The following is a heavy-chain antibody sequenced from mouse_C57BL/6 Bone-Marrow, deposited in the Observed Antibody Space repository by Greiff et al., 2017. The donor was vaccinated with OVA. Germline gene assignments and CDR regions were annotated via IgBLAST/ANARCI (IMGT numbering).Heavy chain of an antibody. J-gene: IGHJ1*03. CDR3: TKFTTVVPYWYFDV. Sequence: VQLQQSGTVLARPGASVKMSCKTSGYTFTSYWMHWVKQRPGQGLEWIGAIYPGNSDTSYNQKFKGKAKLTAVTSASTAYMELSSLTNEDSAVYYCTKFTTVVPYWYFDVWGTGTTVTVSS. V-gene: IGHV1-5*01. D-gene: IGHD1-1*01. CDR1: GYTFTSYW. CDR2: IYPGNSDT.